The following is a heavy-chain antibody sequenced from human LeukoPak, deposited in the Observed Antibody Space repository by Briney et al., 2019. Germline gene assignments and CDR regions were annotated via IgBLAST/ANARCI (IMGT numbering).Heavy chain of an antibody. D-gene: IGHD2-2*01. CDR1: GFTFSSYW. V-gene: IGHV3-74*01. CDR2: INSDGNNT. CDR3: ARAEDCSSTSCPRAFDI. J-gene: IGHJ3*02. Sequence: GSLRLSCAASGFTFSSYWMHWVRQAPGKGLVWVSRINSDGNNTNYADFVKGRFTISRDNAKNTLYLQMNSLRAEDTAVYYCARAEDCSSTSCPRAFDIWGQGTMVTVSS.